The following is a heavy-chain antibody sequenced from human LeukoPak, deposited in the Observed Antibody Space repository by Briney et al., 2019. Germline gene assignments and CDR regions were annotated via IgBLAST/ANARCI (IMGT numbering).Heavy chain of an antibody. J-gene: IGHJ4*02. CDR2: IWYDGSNK. Sequence: GGSLRLSCAASGFTFSSYGMDWVRQARGKGVGWVAVIWYDGSNKYYADSVKGRFTISRDNSKNPLYLQMNSLRAEDTAVYYCARDFIPAAIAAAFDYWGQGTLVTVSS. CDR1: GFTFSSYG. V-gene: IGHV3-33*01. D-gene: IGHD2-2*02. CDR3: ARDFIPAAIAAAFDY.